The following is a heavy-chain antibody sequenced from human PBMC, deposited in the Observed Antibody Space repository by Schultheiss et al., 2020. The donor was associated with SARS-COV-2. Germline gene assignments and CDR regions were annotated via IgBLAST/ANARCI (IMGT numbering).Heavy chain of an antibody. D-gene: IGHD6-13*01. Sequence: GGSLRLSCAASGFTFSSYGMHWVRQAPGKGLEWVAVISYDGSNKYYADSVKGRFTISRDNSKNTLYLQMNSLRAEDTAVYYCAREKGIAAAGRLGYYYYGMDVWGQGTTVTVSS. J-gene: IGHJ6*02. CDR1: GFTFSSYG. V-gene: IGHV3-30*03. CDR2: ISYDGSNK. CDR3: AREKGIAAAGRLGYYYYGMDV.